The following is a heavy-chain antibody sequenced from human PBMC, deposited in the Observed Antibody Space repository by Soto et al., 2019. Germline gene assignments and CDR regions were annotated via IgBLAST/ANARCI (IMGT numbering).Heavy chain of an antibody. V-gene: IGHV3-30-3*01. D-gene: IGHD6-13*01. J-gene: IGHJ4*02. CDR2: ISYDGSNK. CDR1: GFTFSSYA. CDR3: ANSQGYSSSWYSY. Sequence: GGSLRLSCAASGFTFSSYAMHWVRQAPGKGLEWVAVISYDGSNKYYADSVKGRFTISRDNSKNTLYLQMNSLRAEDTAVYYCANSQGYSSSWYSYWGQGTLVTVSP.